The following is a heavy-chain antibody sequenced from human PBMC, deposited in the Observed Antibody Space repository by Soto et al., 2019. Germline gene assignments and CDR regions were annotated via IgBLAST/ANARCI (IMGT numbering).Heavy chain of an antibody. V-gene: IGHV5-10-1*01. CDR1: GFSLTNYW. CDR3: ARLASVRSDEHFYSLALDV. CDR2: IAPSDSDT. Sequence: GESLKISCKTSGFSLTNYWIIWVRQMPGKGLEWMGRIAPSDSDTSYNPSFQGHVTMSYDKSIRTAYLQWRSLEASDTATYYCARLASVRSDEHFYSLALDVWGQGTAVTVSS. J-gene: IGHJ6*02. D-gene: IGHD3-10*01.